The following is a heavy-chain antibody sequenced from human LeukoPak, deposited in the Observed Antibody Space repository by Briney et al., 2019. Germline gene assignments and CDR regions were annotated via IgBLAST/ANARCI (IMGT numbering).Heavy chain of an antibody. CDR2: IYNSGTT. CDR3: ARAEIWYYYDSSGYMFDY. Sequence: GGSLRLSCAASGFSVSSNYMSWVRQAPGKGLEWVSVIYNSGTTKYADSVKGRFTIARDNSKNTLYLQMNSLRTEDTAVYYCARAEIWYYYDSSGYMFDYWGQGTLVTVSS. J-gene: IGHJ4*02. CDR1: GFSVSSNY. V-gene: IGHV3-53*01. D-gene: IGHD3-22*01.